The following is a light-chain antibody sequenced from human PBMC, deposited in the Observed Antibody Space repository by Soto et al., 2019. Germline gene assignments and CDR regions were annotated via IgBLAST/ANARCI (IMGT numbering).Light chain of an antibody. CDR1: SSNNGTNY. CDR2: GNN. Sequence: QSVLTQPPSASGTPGQRVTISCSGSSSNNGTNYVYWYQQVPGTAPKLLISGNNQRPSGVPDRFSGSKSDTSASLVISGLRSEDEAAYYCATKDDSLTGHVVFGGGTKLTVL. J-gene: IGLJ2*01. CDR3: ATKDDSLTGHVV. V-gene: IGLV1-47*01.